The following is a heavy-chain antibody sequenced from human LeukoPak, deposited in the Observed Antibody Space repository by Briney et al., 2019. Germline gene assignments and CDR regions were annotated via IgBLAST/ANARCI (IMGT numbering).Heavy chain of an antibody. V-gene: IGHV3-7*01. J-gene: IGHJ4*02. CDR1: GFTFSSYS. Sequence: GGPLRLSCAASGFTFSSYSMSWVRQAPGKGLEWVANINQDGSEKYYVDSVKGRFIISRDNAKNSLYLQMISLRAEDTAVYYCARDRVWTVLYWGQGTLVTVSS. CDR2: INQDGSEK. D-gene: IGHD3/OR15-3a*01. CDR3: ARDRVWTVLY.